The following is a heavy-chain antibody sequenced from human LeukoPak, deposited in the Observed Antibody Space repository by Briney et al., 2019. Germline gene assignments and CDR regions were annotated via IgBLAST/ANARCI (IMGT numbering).Heavy chain of an antibody. CDR2: IRSNANGGRT. Sequence: GRSLRLSCRASRFTFGDYAMSWVRQAPGKGLEGINFIRSNANGGRTENAASVTGRFTISRDDSKSIAYLQMNSLKTEDTAIYFCTRAPHSSGYYYFDSWGQGTLVTVSS. V-gene: IGHV3-49*04. D-gene: IGHD6-19*01. CDR3: TRAPHSSGYYYFDS. CDR1: RFTFGDYA. J-gene: IGHJ4*02.